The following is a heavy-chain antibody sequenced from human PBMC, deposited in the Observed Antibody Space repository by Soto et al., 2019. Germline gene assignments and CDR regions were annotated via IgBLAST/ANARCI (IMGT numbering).Heavy chain of an antibody. CDR3: ARDLPGTPVY. D-gene: IGHD6-13*01. Sequence: QVHLVQSGAEVKKPGASVKVSCKASGYTFTSYGISWVRQAPGQGLEWMGWISAYNGNTYNAQKLQGRVTMTTDTTTSTDYMELRSLGSDDTAGYYCARDLPGTPVYWGQGTLVTVSS. CDR1: GYTFTSYG. V-gene: IGHV1-18*01. CDR2: ISAYNGNT. J-gene: IGHJ4*02.